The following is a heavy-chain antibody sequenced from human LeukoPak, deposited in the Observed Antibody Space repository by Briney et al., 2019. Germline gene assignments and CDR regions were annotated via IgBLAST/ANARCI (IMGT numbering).Heavy chain of an antibody. Sequence: SETLSLTCAVSGYSITSSSWWGWIRQPPGKGLEWIGYIYHSGTAYYNPSLQSRVTMSVDTSKNQFSLKLSSVTAVDTAVYYCARKENVYYYFDYWGQGTLVTVSS. CDR2: IYHSGTA. CDR1: GYSITSSSW. D-gene: IGHD3-10*01. CDR3: ARKENVYYYFDY. V-gene: IGHV4-28*01. J-gene: IGHJ4*02.